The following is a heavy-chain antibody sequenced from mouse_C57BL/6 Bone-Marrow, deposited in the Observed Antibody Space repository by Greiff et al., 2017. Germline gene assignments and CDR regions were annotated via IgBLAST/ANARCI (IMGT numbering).Heavy chain of an antibody. CDR3: ALLMGYYFYFDY. CDR1: GYTFTSYG. CDR2: IYPRSGNT. V-gene: IGHV1-81*01. D-gene: IGHD2-3*01. Sequence: VQGVESGAELARPGASVKLSCKASGYTFTSYGISWVKQRTGQGLEWIGEIYPRSGNTYYNEKFKGKATLTADKSSSTAYMELRSLTSEDSAVYFCALLMGYYFYFDYWGQGTTLTVSS. J-gene: IGHJ2*01.